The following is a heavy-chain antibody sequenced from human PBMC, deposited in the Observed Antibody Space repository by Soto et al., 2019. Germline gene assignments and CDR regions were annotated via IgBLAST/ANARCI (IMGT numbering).Heavy chain of an antibody. D-gene: IGHD5-12*01. Sequence: SETLSLTCIVSGGSISSSSYSWAWIRQPPGKGLEWIGTMYYGVNTYYNPSLESRVTISVDTPKNQFSLELSSVTAADTAVYYCARIRASGYDVGTLKYYYYYGMDVWGQGTTVTVSS. CDR3: ARIRASGYDVGTLKYYYYYGMDV. J-gene: IGHJ6*02. V-gene: IGHV4-39*01. CDR2: MYYGVNT. CDR1: GGSISSSSYS.